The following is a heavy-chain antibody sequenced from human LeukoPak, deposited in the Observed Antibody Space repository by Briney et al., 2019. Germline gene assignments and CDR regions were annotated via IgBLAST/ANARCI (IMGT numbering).Heavy chain of an antibody. CDR2: IFPGDSYT. V-gene: IGHV5-51*01. CDR3: ARGYSYGRYYFDY. Sequence: HGESLKISCKGSGYSFPAYWIGWVRQMPGKGLEWMGIIFPGDSYTNYSPSFQGHVTISADKSISTAYLQWSSLKASDTAIYCARGYSYGRYYFDYWGQGTLVTVSS. CDR1: GYSFPAYW. J-gene: IGHJ4*02. D-gene: IGHD5-18*01.